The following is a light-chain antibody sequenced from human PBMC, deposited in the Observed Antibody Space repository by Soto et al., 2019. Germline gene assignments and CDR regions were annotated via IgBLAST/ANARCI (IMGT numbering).Light chain of an antibody. J-gene: IGLJ2*01. Sequence: QSALTQPASVSVSPGQSITISCTGTSSDVGGYNYVSWYQQHPGKAPKLMIYDVSSRPSGVSNRFSGSKSGNTVSLTISGLQAEDEADYYCSSYTSSSTLVVFGGGTKLTVL. V-gene: IGLV2-14*01. CDR1: SSDVGGYNY. CDR3: SSYTSSSTLVV. CDR2: DVS.